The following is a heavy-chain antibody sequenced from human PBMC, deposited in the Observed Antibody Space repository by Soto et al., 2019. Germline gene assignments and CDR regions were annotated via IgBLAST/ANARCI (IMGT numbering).Heavy chain of an antibody. D-gene: IGHD3-3*01. CDR3: AKGPTNYDFWSGSLYTNDY. J-gene: IGHJ4*02. CDR1: GFTFDDYT. Sequence: EVQLVESGGGLVQPGRSLRLSCAASGFTFDDYTMHWVRQAPGKGLEWVSGISWNSGSIGYADSVKGRFTISRDNAKNSLYLQMNSLRAEDTALYYCAKGPTNYDFWSGSLYTNDYWGQGTLVTVSS. V-gene: IGHV3-9*01. CDR2: ISWNSGSI.